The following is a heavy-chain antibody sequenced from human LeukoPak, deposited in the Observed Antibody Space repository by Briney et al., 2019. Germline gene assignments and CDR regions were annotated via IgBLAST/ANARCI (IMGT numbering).Heavy chain of an antibody. Sequence: TASETLSLTCTVSGGSISSYYWSWIRQPPGKGLEWIGYIYYSGSTNYNPSLKSRVTISVDTSKNQFSLKLSSVTAADTAVYYCARLYCSSTSCLDYWGQGTLVTVSP. V-gene: IGHV4-59*08. CDR1: GGSISSYY. CDR2: IYYSGST. D-gene: IGHD2-2*01. CDR3: ARLYCSSTSCLDY. J-gene: IGHJ4*02.